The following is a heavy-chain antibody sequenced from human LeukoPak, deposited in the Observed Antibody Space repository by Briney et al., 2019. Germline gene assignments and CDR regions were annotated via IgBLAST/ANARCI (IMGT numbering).Heavy chain of an antibody. Sequence: SETLSLTCAVYGGSFSGYYWSWIRQPPGKGLEWIGEINHSGSTNYNRSLKSRVTISVDTSKNQFSLKLSSVTAADTAVYYCARVGSGWYFGNWFDPWGQGTLVTVSS. CDR2: INHSGST. D-gene: IGHD6-19*01. CDR3: ARVGSGWYFGNWFDP. CDR1: GGSFSGYY. V-gene: IGHV4-34*01. J-gene: IGHJ5*02.